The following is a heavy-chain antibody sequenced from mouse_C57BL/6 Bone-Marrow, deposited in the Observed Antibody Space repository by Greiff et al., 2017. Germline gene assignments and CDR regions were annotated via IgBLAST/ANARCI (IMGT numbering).Heavy chain of an antibody. V-gene: IGHV5-16*01. CDR2: INYDGGST. J-gene: IGHJ2*01. CDR1: GFTFSDYY. Sequence: EVKLVESEGGLVQPGSSMKLSCTASGFTFSDYYMAWVRQVPEKGLEWVANINYDGGSTYYLDSLKGRFIISRDNANNILYLQMSSLKSEDTAAYYCAREVFYYFDYWGQGTTLTVSS. CDR3: AREVFYYFDY.